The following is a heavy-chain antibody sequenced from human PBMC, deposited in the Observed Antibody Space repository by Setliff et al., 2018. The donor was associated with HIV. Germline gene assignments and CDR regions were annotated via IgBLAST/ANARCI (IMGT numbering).Heavy chain of an antibody. J-gene: IGHJ4*02. V-gene: IGHV4-61*09. Sequence: SETLSLTCTVSGASFIRSRYYWSWIRQPAGKGLEWIGHVYTTGSASYNPSLESRVTILEALSKNQISLNLTSVTAADTAVYYCAREQREVSTYYFDYWAQGSLVTVSS. CDR2: VYTTGSA. CDR1: GASFIRSRYY. D-gene: IGHD5-18*01. CDR3: AREQREVSTYYFDY.